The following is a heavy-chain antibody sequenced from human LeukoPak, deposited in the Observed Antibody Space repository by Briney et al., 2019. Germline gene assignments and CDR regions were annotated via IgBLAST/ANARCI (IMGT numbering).Heavy chain of an antibody. J-gene: IGHJ4*02. CDR3: ARVTGYYIY. Sequence: SGTLSLTCAVYGGSFSGYYWTWIRQSPGKGLEWIGEINHSGSTNYNPSLKSRVTISVDTSKNQFSLKLSSVTAADTAVYYCARVTGYYIYWGQGTLVTVSS. D-gene: IGHD3-9*01. CDR2: INHSGST. CDR1: GGSFSGYY. V-gene: IGHV4-34*01.